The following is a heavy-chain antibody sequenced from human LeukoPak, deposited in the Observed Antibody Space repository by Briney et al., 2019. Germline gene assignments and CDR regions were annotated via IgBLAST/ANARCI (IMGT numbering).Heavy chain of an antibody. D-gene: IGHD2-2*01. Sequence: PWGSLRLSCAASGFTFSSYWMSWVRQTPGKGLVWVSRINSDGSGTTYADSVKGRFTISRDNAKNTVYLQMNSLRAEDTAVYYCARGGMPEYWGQGTLVTVSS. CDR2: INSDGSGT. V-gene: IGHV3-74*01. CDR3: ARGGMPEY. CDR1: GFTFSSYW. J-gene: IGHJ4*02.